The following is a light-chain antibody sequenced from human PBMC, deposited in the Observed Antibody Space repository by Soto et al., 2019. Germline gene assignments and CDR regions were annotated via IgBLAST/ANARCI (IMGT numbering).Light chain of an antibody. CDR3: SSHTSSNTRI. J-gene: IGLJ1*01. V-gene: IGLV2-14*03. CDR2: EVS. Sequence: QSALTQPASVSGSPGQSIAISCTGTSSDIGAYDYVSWYQQHPDKAPKLMIYEVSNRPSGVSNRFSGSKSVNTATLTISGLQAEDEADYYCSSHTSSNTRIFGTGTKPPS. CDR1: SSDIGAYDY.